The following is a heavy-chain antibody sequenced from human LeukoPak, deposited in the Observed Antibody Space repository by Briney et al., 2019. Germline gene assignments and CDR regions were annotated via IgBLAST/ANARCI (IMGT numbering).Heavy chain of an antibody. V-gene: IGHV1-69*13. J-gene: IGHJ6*03. CDR3: ARDWRSSSWYRDYYYYYMDV. D-gene: IGHD6-13*01. CDR2: IIPIFGTA. Sequence: SVKVSCKASGGTFSSYAISWVRQAPGQGLEWMGGIIPIFGTANYAQKFQGRVTITADESTSTAYMELSSLRSEGTAVYYCARDWRSSSWYRDYYYYYMDVWGKGTTVTVSS. CDR1: GGTFSSYA.